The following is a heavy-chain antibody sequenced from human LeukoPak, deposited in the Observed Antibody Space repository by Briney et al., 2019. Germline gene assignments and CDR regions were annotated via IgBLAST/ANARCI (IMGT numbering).Heavy chain of an antibody. V-gene: IGHV3-23*01. CDR1: GFTFSSHA. J-gene: IGHJ4*02. D-gene: IGHD1-1*01. CDR3: ARAPPGSNWKNYFDY. Sequence: GGSLRLSCAASGFTFSSHAMCWVRQAPGKGPEWVSAISGSGNSTYYADSVKGRFTISRDNSKNTVYLQMNSLRAEDTALYYCARAPPGSNWKNYFDYWGQGTLVTVSS. CDR2: ISGSGNST.